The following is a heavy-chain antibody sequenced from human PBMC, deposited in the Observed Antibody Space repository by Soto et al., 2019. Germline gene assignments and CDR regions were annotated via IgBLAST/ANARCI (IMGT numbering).Heavy chain of an antibody. CDR1: GFILGDYA. J-gene: IGHJ6*02. CDR3: VKWGYSVYDFTPPSGYYFFNGVDA. CDR2: ISFDGNHK. V-gene: IGHV3-30*17. D-gene: IGHD5-12*01. Sequence: PGGSLRLSCSASGFILGDYALHRVRQAPGKGLEWLAVISFDGNHKYYADSVQGRFTVSRDNSQNTLHLEMNSLRAEDTAVYYCVKWGYSVYDFTPPSGYYFFNGVDAWGQGTTVTVSS.